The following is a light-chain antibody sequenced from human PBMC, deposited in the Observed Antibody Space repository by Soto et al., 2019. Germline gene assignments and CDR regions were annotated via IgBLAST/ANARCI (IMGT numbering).Light chain of an antibody. CDR3: QQYNSYYPDT. V-gene: IGKV1-33*01. CDR2: DPS. Sequence: DVQMSQSPSSLSASVGDRFTITCEVSQDISNYLNWYQQKPEKAPKLLXYDPSNLETGVPSRFSGSGSGTDFSLTISSLQHEDFATYYCQQYNSYYPDTFGGGTKGDIK. J-gene: IGKJ4*01. CDR1: QDISNY.